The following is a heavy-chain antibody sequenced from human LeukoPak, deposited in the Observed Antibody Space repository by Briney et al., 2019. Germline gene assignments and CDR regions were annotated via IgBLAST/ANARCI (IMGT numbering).Heavy chain of an antibody. CDR3: TTCTTGSCYSRWFDP. CDR2: ITSKIEGGAT. J-gene: IGHJ5*02. D-gene: IGHD2-8*01. V-gene: IGHV3-15*01. CDR1: GFTFTNAW. Sequence: GESLRLSCAASGFTFTNAWMSWVRQAPGKGLEWVGRITSKIEGGATDYATPVKGRFTISRDDSKNTLYLQMNSLNTEDTAVYYCTTCTTGSCYSRWFDPGAREPWSPSPQ.